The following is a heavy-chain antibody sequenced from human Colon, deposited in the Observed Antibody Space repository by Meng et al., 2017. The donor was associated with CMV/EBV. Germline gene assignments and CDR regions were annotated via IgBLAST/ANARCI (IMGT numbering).Heavy chain of an antibody. D-gene: IGHD4-11*01. CDR3: ARGGAGMTTVTSLYYYGMDV. CDR2: INPSGGST. Sequence: TSYYMHWVRQAHGQGLEWMGIINPSGGSTSYAQKFQGRVTMTRDTSTSTVYMELSSLRSEDTAVYYCARGGAGMTTVTSLYYYGMDVWGQGTTVTVSS. J-gene: IGHJ6*02. V-gene: IGHV1-46*01. CDR1: TSYY.